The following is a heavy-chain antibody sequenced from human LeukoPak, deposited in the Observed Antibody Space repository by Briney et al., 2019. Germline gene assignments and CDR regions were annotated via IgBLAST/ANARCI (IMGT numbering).Heavy chain of an antibody. V-gene: IGHV5-51*01. J-gene: IGHJ6*02. CDR3: ARRLSSGADGMDV. CDR1: GYPFTSYW. Sequence: KVPCKASGYPFTSYWIGWVRQMPGKGLEWMGIIYPGDSDTRYSPSFQGQVTISADKSISTAYLQWSSLKASDTAMYYCARRLSSGADGMDVWGQGTTVTVSS. D-gene: IGHD6-19*01. CDR2: IYPGDSDT.